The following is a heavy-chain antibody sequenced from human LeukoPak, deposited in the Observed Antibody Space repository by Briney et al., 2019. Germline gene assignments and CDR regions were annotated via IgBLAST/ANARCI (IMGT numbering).Heavy chain of an antibody. Sequence: PSETLSLTCAVSGASISSGGYSWSWIRQPPGKGLEWIGYIYHSGSTYYNPSLKSRVTISIDRSKNQFSLKLTSVTAADTAVYYCARGYDILTSHDYFDFWGQGILVTVSS. D-gene: IGHD3-9*01. J-gene: IGHJ4*02. V-gene: IGHV4-30-2*01. CDR3: ARGYDILTSHDYFDF. CDR1: GASISSGGYS. CDR2: IYHSGST.